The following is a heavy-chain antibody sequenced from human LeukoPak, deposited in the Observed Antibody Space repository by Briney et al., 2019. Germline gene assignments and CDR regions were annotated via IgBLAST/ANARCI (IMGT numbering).Heavy chain of an antibody. D-gene: IGHD3-22*01. CDR1: GGSMRSYY. Sequence: SETLSLTCTVSGGSMRSYYWSWIRQPPGKGLEWIGFVFYTGGTNYNPALKSRVTISVDTSKNQFSLSLNSVTAADMAVYYCARRTYSYDSSDHFDSWGQGSLVTVSS. CDR3: ARRTYSYDSSDHFDS. V-gene: IGHV4-59*08. CDR2: VFYTGGT. J-gene: IGHJ4*02.